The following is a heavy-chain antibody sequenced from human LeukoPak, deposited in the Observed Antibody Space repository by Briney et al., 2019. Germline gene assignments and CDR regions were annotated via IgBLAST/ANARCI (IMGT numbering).Heavy chain of an antibody. Sequence: GGSLRLSCAASGFTFSSYAMSWVRQAPGEGLEWVSAIRGSGGSTYYADSVKGRFTISRDNSKNTLYLQMNSLRAEDTAVYYCAKDRNDYGDYAASNWGQGTLVTVSS. CDR1: GFTFSSYA. CDR2: IRGSGGST. D-gene: IGHD4-17*01. V-gene: IGHV3-23*01. CDR3: AKDRNDYGDYAASN. J-gene: IGHJ4*02.